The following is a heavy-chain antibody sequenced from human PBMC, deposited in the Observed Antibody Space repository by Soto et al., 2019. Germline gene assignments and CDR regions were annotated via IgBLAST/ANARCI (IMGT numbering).Heavy chain of an antibody. Sequence: GESLKISCQVSGYTFTIYWIGWVRQMPGKGLEWMGIIYPSDSDTRYSPSFQGQVTTSADQSINTAYLQWDSLKASDTAIYYCARPANTVADHFDLWGQGTPVTVSS. CDR1: GYTFTIYW. CDR3: ARPANTVADHFDL. V-gene: IGHV5-51*01. J-gene: IGHJ4*02. CDR2: IYPSDSDT. D-gene: IGHD4-17*01.